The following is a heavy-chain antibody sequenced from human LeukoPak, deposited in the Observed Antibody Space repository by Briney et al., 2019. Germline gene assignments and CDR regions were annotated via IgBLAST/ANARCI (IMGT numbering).Heavy chain of an antibody. CDR2: IYWDNDR. V-gene: IGHV2-5*02. CDR1: GFSLTTSGGG. CDR3: GHRVFQGGNWDSGKFDY. J-gene: IGHJ4*02. D-gene: IGHD7-27*01. Sequence: YGPTLVNPTQTLTLTCTFSGFSLTTSGGGVGWIRQPPGKALECLALIYWDNDRRYSPSLRSRLTISKDTSNNQVVLTMTNMDPVDTATYYCGHRVFQGGNWDSGKFDYWGQGIPVTVSS.